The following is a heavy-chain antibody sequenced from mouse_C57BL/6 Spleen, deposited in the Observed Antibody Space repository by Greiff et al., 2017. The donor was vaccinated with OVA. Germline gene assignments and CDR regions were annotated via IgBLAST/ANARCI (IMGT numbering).Heavy chain of an antibody. D-gene: IGHD2-4*01. V-gene: IGHV1-74*01. CDR1: GYTFTSYW. J-gene: IGHJ3*01. Sequence: VQLQQPGAELVKPGASVKVSCKASGYTFTSYWMHWVKQRPGQGLEWIGRIHPSDSDTNYNQKFKGKATLTVDKSSSTAYMQLSSLTSEDSAVYYCAIYHDYDEGFAYWGQGTLVTVSA. CDR3: AIYHDYDEGFAY. CDR2: IHPSDSDT.